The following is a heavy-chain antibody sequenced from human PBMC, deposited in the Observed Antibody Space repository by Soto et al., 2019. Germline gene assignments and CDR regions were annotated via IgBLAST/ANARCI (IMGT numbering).Heavy chain of an antibody. Sequence: ASVKVSCKASGYTFTSYGISWVRQAPGQGLERMGWVSAYNGNTNYAQKLQGRVTMTTDTSRSTAYMELRRLRFDDTAAYYCARQHVLYCSGGSCYSGGYWDKGTLGTISS. CDR2: VSAYNGNT. V-gene: IGHV1-18*04. D-gene: IGHD2-15*01. CDR1: GYTFTSYG. CDR3: ARQHVLYCSGGSCYSGGY. J-gene: IGHJ4*02.